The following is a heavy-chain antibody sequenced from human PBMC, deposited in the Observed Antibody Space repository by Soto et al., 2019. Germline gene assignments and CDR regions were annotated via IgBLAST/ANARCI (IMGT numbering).Heavy chain of an antibody. Sequence: EVQLVESGGGLVQPGGSLPLSCAASGFTFSSDWRHWVRQAPGKGVEWVSRINPDGRVTNYADSVKGRFTISRDNAKSALYLQMTGLRPEGTAVYYCARVGQGAWYFDLWGRGTLVTVSS. CDR3: ARVGQGAWYFDL. J-gene: IGHJ2*01. CDR2: INPDGRVT. V-gene: IGHV3-74*01. CDR1: GFTFSSDW. D-gene: IGHD3-16*01.